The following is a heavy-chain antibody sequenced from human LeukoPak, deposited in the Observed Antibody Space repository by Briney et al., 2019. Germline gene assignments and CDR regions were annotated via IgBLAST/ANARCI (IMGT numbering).Heavy chain of an antibody. D-gene: IGHD4-17*01. V-gene: IGHV3-73*01. CDR3: TSVYGDYEVYRWFDP. J-gene: IGHJ5*02. Sequence: GESLKISCKGSGYSFTSYWIGWVRQMPGKGLEWVGRIRSRANSYATAYAASVKGRFTMSRDDSKNTAYLQMNSLKTEDTAVYYCTSVYGDYEVYRWFDPWGQGTLVTVSS. CDR1: GYSFTSYW. CDR2: IRSRANSYAT.